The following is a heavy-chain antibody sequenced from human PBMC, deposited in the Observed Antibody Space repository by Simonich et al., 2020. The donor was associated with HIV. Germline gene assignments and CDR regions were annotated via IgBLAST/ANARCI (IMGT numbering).Heavy chain of an antibody. V-gene: IGHV3-21*01. J-gene: IGHJ5*02. CDR3: ARDTYYSDTTGPFP. Sequence: EVQLVESGGGLVKPGGSLRLSCAASGFTFSTYAMNWVRQVTGKWLWLCSSISSRNNYIDSADSVKGRFTISRDNAKNSLYLQMNSLRAEDTAVYYCARDTYYSDTTGPFPWGQGTLVTVSS. CDR1: GFTFSTYA. D-gene: IGHD3-22*01. CDR2: ISSRNNYI.